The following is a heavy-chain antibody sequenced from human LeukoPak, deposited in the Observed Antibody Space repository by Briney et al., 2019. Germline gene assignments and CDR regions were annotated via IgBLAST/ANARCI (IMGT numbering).Heavy chain of an antibody. CDR3: ARASYYDSSGYYYDYYYYGMDV. Sequence: SETLSLTCTVSGGTISSYYWSWIRQPPGKGLEWIGYIYYSGSTNYNPSLKSRVTISVDTSKNQFSLKLSSVTAADTAVYYCARASYYDSSGYYYDYYYYGMDVWGQGTTVTVSS. J-gene: IGHJ6*02. V-gene: IGHV4-59*01. CDR1: GGTISSYY. CDR2: IYYSGST. D-gene: IGHD3-22*01.